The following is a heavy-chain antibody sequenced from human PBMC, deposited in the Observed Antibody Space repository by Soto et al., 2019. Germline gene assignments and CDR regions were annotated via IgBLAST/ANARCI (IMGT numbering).Heavy chain of an antibody. D-gene: IGHD2-2*01. J-gene: IGHJ6*03. CDR1: GGSISSYY. CDR3: ARETDIVVVPAAMSAYYYYYYMDV. CDR2: IYYSGST. Sequence: SETLSLTCTVSGGSISSYYWSWIRQPPGKGLEWIGYIYYSGSTNYNPSLKSRVTISVDTSKNQFSLKLSSVTAADTAVYYCARETDIVVVPAAMSAYYYYYYMDVWGKGTTVTVSS. V-gene: IGHV4-59*01.